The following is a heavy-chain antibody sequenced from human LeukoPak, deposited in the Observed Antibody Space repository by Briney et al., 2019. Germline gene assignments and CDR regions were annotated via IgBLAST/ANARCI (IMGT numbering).Heavy chain of an antibody. V-gene: IGHV3-23*01. CDR1: GFTFSNAW. D-gene: IGHD5-12*01. CDR2: ISGSGGST. Sequence: GGSLRLSCAASGFTFSNAWMNWVRQAPGKGLEWVSAISGSGGSTYYADSVKGRFTISRDNSKNTLYLQMNSLRAEDTAVYYCAKDGGYSGYDPYYFDYWGQGTLVTVSS. J-gene: IGHJ4*02. CDR3: AKDGGYSGYDPYYFDY.